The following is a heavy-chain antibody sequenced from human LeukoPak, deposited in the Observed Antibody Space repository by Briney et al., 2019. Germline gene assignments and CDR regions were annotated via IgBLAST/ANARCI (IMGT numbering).Heavy chain of an antibody. Sequence: SETLSLTCTVSGGSISSSSYYWGWIRQPPGKGLEWIGSIYYSGSTYYNPSLKSRVTISVDTSKNQFSLKLSSVTAADTAVYYCARTKTQWLERGINWFDPWGQGTLVTVSS. J-gene: IGHJ5*02. V-gene: IGHV4-39*07. D-gene: IGHD6-19*01. CDR1: GGSISSSSYY. CDR3: ARTKTQWLERGINWFDP. CDR2: IYYSGST.